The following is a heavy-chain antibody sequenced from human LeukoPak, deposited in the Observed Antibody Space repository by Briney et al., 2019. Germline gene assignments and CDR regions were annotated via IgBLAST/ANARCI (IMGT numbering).Heavy chain of an antibody. CDR1: GGTFSSYA. Sequence: GASVKVSCKASGGTFSSYAISWVRQAPGQGLEWMGGIIPIFGTANYAQKFQGRVTITADESTSTAYMELSSLRSEDTAVYYCAREGPGMAVAGTVIYPYWGQGTLVTVSS. CDR3: AREGPGMAVAGTVIYPY. J-gene: IGHJ4*02. D-gene: IGHD6-19*01. CDR2: IIPIFGTA. V-gene: IGHV1-69*13.